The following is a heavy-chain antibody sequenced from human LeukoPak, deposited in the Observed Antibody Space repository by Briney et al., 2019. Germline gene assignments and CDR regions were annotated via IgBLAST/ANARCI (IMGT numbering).Heavy chain of an antibody. D-gene: IGHD3-22*01. Sequence: GGSLRLSCAASGFTFSSYGMSWVRQAPGKGPQWVSVIIGSGSSTYYADSVKGRFTISRDNARNTLYLQMNSLRAEDTAVYYCARWYYYETSGLYYGSFDNWGQGTLVTVSS. CDR3: ARWYYYETSGLYYGSFDN. V-gene: IGHV3-23*01. CDR1: GFTFSSYG. J-gene: IGHJ5*02. CDR2: IIGSGSST.